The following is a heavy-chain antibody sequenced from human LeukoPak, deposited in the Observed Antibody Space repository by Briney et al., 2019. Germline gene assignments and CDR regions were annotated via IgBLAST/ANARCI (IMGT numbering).Heavy chain of an antibody. CDR3: AKDGYCSSTSCYRAYYYYYMDV. CDR1: GFTFDDYA. Sequence: GALRLSCAASGFTFDDYAMHWVRQAPGEGLEWVSLISWDGGSTYYADSVKGRFTISRDNSKNSLYLQMNSLRAEDTALYYCAKDGYCSSTSCYRAYYYYYMDVWGKGTTVTVS. J-gene: IGHJ6*03. CDR2: ISWDGGST. D-gene: IGHD2-2*01. V-gene: IGHV3-43D*04.